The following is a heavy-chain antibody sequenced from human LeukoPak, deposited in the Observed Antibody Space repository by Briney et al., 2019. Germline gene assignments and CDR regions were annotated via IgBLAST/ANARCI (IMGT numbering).Heavy chain of an antibody. V-gene: IGHV3-66*01. CDR1: GFNVSRNY. J-gene: IGHJ4*02. CDR3: TRGAAMRD. CDR2: VYSGGGT. Sequence: PGGSLRLSSAASGFNVSRNYMNWVRQAPGKGLEWVSVVYSGGGTYYADSVKGRFTISRDTPKSTLYLQMNSLRAEDTAVYYCTRGAAMRDWGQGTLVTVSS.